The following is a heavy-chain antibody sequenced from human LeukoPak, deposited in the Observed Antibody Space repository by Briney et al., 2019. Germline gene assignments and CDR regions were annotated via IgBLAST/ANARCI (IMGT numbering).Heavy chain of an antibody. CDR3: ARSTYYDFWSGYYRPYYYYYGMDV. Sequence: PSQTLSLTCTVSGDSISSGGYYWSWIRQHPGKGLEWIGYIYYSGSTYYNPSLKSRVTISVDTSKNQFSLKLSSVTAADTAVYYCARSTYYDFWSGYYRPYYYYYGMDVWGQGTTVTVSS. V-gene: IGHV4-31*03. D-gene: IGHD3-3*01. J-gene: IGHJ6*02. CDR2: IYYSGST. CDR1: GDSISSGGYY.